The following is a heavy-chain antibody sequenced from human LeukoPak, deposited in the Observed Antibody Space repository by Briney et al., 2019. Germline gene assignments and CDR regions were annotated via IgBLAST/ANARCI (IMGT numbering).Heavy chain of an antibody. CDR3: ARAFRYSGSYYSYY. D-gene: IGHD1-26*01. V-gene: IGHV1-2*06. CDR2: INPNSGGT. CDR1: GYTFTSYD. J-gene: IGHJ4*02. Sequence: GASVKVSCKASGYTFTSYDINWVRQAPGQGLEWMGRINPNSGGTNYAQKFQGRVTMTRDTSISTAYMELSRLRSDDTAVYYCARAFRYSGSYYSYYWGQGTLVTVSS.